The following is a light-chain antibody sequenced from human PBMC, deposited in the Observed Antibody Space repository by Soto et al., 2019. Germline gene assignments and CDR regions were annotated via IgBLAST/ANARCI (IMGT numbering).Light chain of an antibody. CDR2: GAS. CDR1: QSLNSGY. J-gene: IGKJ2*01. Sequence: IVLTQSPGTLSLSPGEGASVSCRASQSLNSGYLAWYQQKPGQAPRLLIYGASSRATGSPDRFSGSRSGTNFTLTISRLEPEDFAVYFCQQYGSAPYTFGQGTKLEIK. V-gene: IGKV3-20*01. CDR3: QQYGSAPYT.